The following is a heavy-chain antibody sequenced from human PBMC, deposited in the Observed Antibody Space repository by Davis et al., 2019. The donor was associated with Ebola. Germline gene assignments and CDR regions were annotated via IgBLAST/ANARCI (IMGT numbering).Heavy chain of an antibody. CDR2: INHSGST. CDR3: ARELGGQSALNY. CDR1: GGSFSGYY. V-gene: IGHV4-34*01. D-gene: IGHD1-26*01. Sequence: MPSETLSLTCAVYGGSFSGYYWSWIRQPPGKGLEWIGEINHSGSTNYNPSLKSRVTISVDTSKNQFSLKLSSVTAADTAVYYCARELGGQSALNYWGQGTPVTVSS. J-gene: IGHJ4*02.